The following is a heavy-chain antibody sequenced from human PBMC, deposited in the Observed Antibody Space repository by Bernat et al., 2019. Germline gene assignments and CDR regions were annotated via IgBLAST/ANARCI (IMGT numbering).Heavy chain of an antibody. D-gene: IGHD4-17*01. CDR1: GGSISSSSYY. CDR2: IYYSGST. CDR3: ASEGVTTKSFDY. Sequence: QLQLQESGPGLVKPSETLSLTCTVSGGSISSSSYYWGWIRQPPGKGLEWIGSIYYSGSTYYNPSLKSRVTISVDTSKNQFSLKLSSVTAADTAVYYCASEGVTTKSFDYWGQGTLVTVSS. V-gene: IGHV4-39*07. J-gene: IGHJ4*02.